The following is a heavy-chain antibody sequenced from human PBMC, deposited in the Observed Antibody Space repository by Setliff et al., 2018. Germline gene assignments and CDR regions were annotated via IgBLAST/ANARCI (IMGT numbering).Heavy chain of an antibody. CDR2: INPHGGGT. V-gene: IGHV1-2*02. J-gene: IGHJ5*01. CDR1: GYSFIDYY. Sequence: VASVKVSCKSSGYSFIDYYIHWVRQAPGQGLEWMGWINPHGGGTTFAQKFQGRVTATTDTSITTTYLKLSGLNFDDTAVYYCSRGRRGSTWTSDSWGQGTLVTVSS. CDR3: SRGRRGSTWTSDS. D-gene: IGHD6-13*01.